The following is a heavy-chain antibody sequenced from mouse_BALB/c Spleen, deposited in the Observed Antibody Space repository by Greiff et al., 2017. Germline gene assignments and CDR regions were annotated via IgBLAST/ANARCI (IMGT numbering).Heavy chain of an antibody. CDR2: ISYDGSN. V-gene: IGHV3-6*02. D-gene: IGHD1-2*01. Sequence: ESGPGLVKPSQSLSLTCSVTGYSITSGYYWNWIRQFPGNKLEWMGYISYDGSNNYNPSLKNRISITRDTSKNQFFLKLNSVTTEDTATYYCAREGVTTATLYYFDYWGQGTTLTVSS. J-gene: IGHJ2*01. CDR3: AREGVTTATLYYFDY. CDR1: GYSITSGYY.